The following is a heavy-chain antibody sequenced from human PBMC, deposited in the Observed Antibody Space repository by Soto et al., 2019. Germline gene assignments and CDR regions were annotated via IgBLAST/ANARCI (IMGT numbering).Heavy chain of an antibody. D-gene: IGHD1-26*01. J-gene: IGHJ5*01. CDR3: ARDRWGSYSFDS. CDR1: GGVFRNYA. V-gene: IGHV1-69*01. Sequence: QVQLVQSGAEVKKPGSSVKVSCKASGGVFRNYAINWVRQAPGQGLEWMGGIIPVFGTADYPQKFQGSVTITEDASTTTAYMELTSLKTEDTAVYFCARDRWGSYSFDSWGQGTLVTVAS. CDR2: IIPVFGTA.